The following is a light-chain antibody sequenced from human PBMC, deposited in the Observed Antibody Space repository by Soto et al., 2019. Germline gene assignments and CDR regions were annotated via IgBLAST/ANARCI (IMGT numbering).Light chain of an antibody. Sequence: QSALTQPASVSGSPGQSVTISCTGASSDVGGYDYVSWYQQHPGKAPKLILYEVNNRPSGVSNHFSGSKSGNTASLIISGLQADDEADYYCSSYSTTSTLVFGSGPKLIVL. J-gene: IGLJ1*01. V-gene: IGLV2-14*01. CDR2: EVN. CDR1: SSDVGGYDY. CDR3: SSYSTTSTLV.